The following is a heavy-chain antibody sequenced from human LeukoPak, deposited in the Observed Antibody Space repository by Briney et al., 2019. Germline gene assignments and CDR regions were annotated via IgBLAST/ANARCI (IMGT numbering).Heavy chain of an antibody. CDR2: ISSGSSYI. V-gene: IGHV3-21*01. CDR1: GFTFSSYS. J-gene: IGHJ4*02. CDR3: AKAVY. Sequence: PGGSLRLSCAASGFTFSSYSMNWVRQAPGKGLEWVSSISSGSSYIYYADSLKGRFTISRDNAKNSLYLQVNSLRAEDTAVYYCAKAVYWGQGTLVTVSS.